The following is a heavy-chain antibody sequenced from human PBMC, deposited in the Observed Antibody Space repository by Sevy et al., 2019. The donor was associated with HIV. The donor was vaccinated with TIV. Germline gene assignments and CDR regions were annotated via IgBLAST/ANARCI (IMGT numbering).Heavy chain of an antibody. CDR1: GFTFTYAW. D-gene: IGHD2-8*02. J-gene: IGHJ6*02. CDR3: STEPIIVQLVTDGMDV. CDR2: IKSKADGGTI. V-gene: IGHV3-15*01. Sequence: GGSLRLSCAASGFTFTYAWMTWVRQAPGKGLEWVGRIKSKADGGTIDYAAPVKGRFTISRDDSKNTLYLQMNSLKTEDTGVYYCSTEPIIVQLVTDGMDVWGQGTTVTVSS.